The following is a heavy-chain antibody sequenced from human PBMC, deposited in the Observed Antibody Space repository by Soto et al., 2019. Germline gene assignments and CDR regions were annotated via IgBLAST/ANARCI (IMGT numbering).Heavy chain of an antibody. D-gene: IGHD4-4*01. Sequence: SVKVSCKASGGTFSSYAISWVRQAPGQGLEWMGGIIPIFGTANYAQKFQGRVTITADKSTSTAYMELSSLRSEDTAVYYCARSQGSNYGYHYYGMDVWGQGTTVTVSS. CDR1: GGTFSSYA. CDR2: IIPIFGTA. CDR3: ARSQGSNYGYHYYGMDV. V-gene: IGHV1-69*06. J-gene: IGHJ6*02.